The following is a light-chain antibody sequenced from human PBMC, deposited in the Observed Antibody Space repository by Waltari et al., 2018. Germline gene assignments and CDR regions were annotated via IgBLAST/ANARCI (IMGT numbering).Light chain of an antibody. CDR3: QQRFSTLIT. CDR2: AAS. CDR1: QTIRTY. V-gene: IGKV1-39*01. Sequence: DIQLTQSPSSLSASVGDRVTITCRASQTIRTYLNWFQQKPGKAPNLLIYAASSLLSGVPSRFSGSGAGTDFTLTITSLQPEDFATYDCQQRFSTLITFGQGTRLEIK. J-gene: IGKJ5*01.